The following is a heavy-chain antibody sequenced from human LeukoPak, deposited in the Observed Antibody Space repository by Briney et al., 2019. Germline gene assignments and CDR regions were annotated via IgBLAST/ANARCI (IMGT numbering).Heavy chain of an antibody. CDR2: ISSSSSYI. V-gene: IGHV3-21*01. CDR3: ARGAGFKCSGGSCYFDY. J-gene: IGHJ4*02. D-gene: IGHD2-15*01. CDR1: GFTFSSYS. Sequence: PGGSLRLSCAASGFTFSSYSMNWVRQAPGKGLEWVSSISSSSSYIYYADSVKGRFTISRDNAKNSLYLQMNSLRAEDTAVYYCARGAGFKCSGGSCYFDYWGQGTLVTVSS.